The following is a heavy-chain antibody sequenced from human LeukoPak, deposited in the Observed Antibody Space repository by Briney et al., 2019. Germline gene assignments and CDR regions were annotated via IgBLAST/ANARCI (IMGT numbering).Heavy chain of an antibody. J-gene: IGHJ6*03. CDR3: ASLRCSGSYYIRSYYYYMDV. CDR2: IYHSGST. CDR1: GYSISSGYY. D-gene: IGHD3-10*02. Sequence: SETLSLTCTVSGYSISSGYYWGWIRQPPGKGLEWIGSIYHSGSTYYNPSLKSRVTISVDTSKNQFSLKLSSVTAADTAVYYCASLRCSGSYYIRSYYYYMDVWGKGTTVTVSS. V-gene: IGHV4-38-2*02.